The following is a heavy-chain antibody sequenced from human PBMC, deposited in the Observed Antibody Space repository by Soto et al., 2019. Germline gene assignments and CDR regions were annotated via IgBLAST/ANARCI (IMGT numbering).Heavy chain of an antibody. V-gene: IGHV3-53*01. CDR1: GLSVSPNF. Sequence: GGSLRLCCATSGLSVSPNFMNWVRQAPGKGLEWVSVIYSGGSTYYADSVKDRFTISRDNSKNTLYLQMSGLRAEDTAVYYCAREPYADIDRGMEVWGQGTTVTVSS. J-gene: IGHJ6*02. D-gene: IGHD5-12*01. CDR3: AREPYADIDRGMEV. CDR2: IYSGGST.